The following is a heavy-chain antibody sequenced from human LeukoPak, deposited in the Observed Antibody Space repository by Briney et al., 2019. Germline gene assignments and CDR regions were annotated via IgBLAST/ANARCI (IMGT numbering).Heavy chain of an antibody. J-gene: IGHJ4*02. D-gene: IGHD3-22*01. CDR1: GFTFTDYF. V-gene: IGHV3-7*01. CDR3: ARDRGWRSSGYYLYHFDY. Sequence: HPGGSLRLSCVASGFTFTDYFMSWVRQAPGKGLEWVASIKHNGGEKYYVDSVKGRFTISRDNAKNSLYLEMSSLRVADTAVYYCARDRGWRSSGYYLYHFDYWGQGTLVTFAT. CDR2: IKHNGGEK.